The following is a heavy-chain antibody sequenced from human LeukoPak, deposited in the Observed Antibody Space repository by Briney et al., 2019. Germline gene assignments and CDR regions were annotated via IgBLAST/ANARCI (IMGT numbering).Heavy chain of an antibody. J-gene: IGHJ6*03. CDR3: ARDSGGSYSPHYYYYYMDV. CDR2: IAYDGSNK. D-gene: IGHD1-26*01. Sequence: GGSLRLSCAASGFTFSNYGMHWVRQSPGKGLEWVAIIAYDGSNKYYADSVMGRFTISRDNAKNSLYLQMNSLRAEDTAVYYCARDSGGSYSPHYYYYYMDVWGKGTTVTVSS. V-gene: IGHV3-30*03. CDR1: GFTFSNYG.